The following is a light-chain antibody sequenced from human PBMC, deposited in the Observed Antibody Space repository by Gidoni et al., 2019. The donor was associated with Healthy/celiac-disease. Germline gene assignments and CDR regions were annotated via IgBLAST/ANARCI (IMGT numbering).Light chain of an antibody. V-gene: IGKV3D-20*01. CDR2: EAS. Sequence: EMALTESADTLSLSPGARATLACGASQSVCSSYFAWYQQKPGLAPRLLIYEASSRAPGIPDRFSGSGSGTDFTLTISGLEPEDFAVYYCQQYGSSLCSFGQGTKLEIK. J-gene: IGKJ2*04. CDR1: QSVCSSY. CDR3: QQYGSSLCS.